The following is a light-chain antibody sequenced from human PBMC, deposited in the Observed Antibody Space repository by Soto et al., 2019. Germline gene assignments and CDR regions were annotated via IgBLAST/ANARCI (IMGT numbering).Light chain of an antibody. Sequence: EIVLTQSPATLSLSPGERATLSCRASQSVSSYLAWYQQKPGQAPRLLIYDASNRATGIPARFSGSGSGTDFTFTISSLEPEDFAVYYCQQRSNWPPITFGQGTRPEIK. CDR2: DAS. J-gene: IGKJ5*01. CDR3: QQRSNWPPIT. CDR1: QSVSSY. V-gene: IGKV3-11*01.